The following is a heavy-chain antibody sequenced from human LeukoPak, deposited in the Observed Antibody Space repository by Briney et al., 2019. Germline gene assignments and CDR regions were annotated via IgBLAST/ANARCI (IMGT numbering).Heavy chain of an antibody. Sequence: SETLSLTCTVSGGSISSSSYYWGWIRQPPGKGLEWIGSIYYSGSTYYNPSLKSRVTISVDTSKNQFSLKLSSVTAADTAVYYCARRQRFYDFWSGYFGYWGQGTLVTVSS. CDR3: ARRQRFYDFWSGYFGY. CDR2: IYYSGST. V-gene: IGHV4-39*07. CDR1: GGSISSSSYY. J-gene: IGHJ4*02. D-gene: IGHD3-3*01.